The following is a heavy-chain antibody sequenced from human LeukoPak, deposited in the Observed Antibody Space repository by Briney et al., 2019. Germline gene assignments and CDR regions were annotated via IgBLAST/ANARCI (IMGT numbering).Heavy chain of an antibody. D-gene: IGHD4-17*01. Sequence: GESLEISCKGSGYSFTNYWISWVRQMPGKGLEWMGRIDPSDSYINYSPSFQGHVTISADKSISTAYLQWSSLKASDTAIYYCARVRVTTSLYYYYGFDVWGQGTTVTVSS. CDR2: IDPSDSYI. J-gene: IGHJ6*02. V-gene: IGHV5-10-1*01. CDR1: GYSFTNYW. CDR3: ARVRVTTSLYYYYGFDV.